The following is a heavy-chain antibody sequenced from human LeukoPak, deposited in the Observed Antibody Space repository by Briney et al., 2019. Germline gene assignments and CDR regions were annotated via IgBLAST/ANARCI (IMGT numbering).Heavy chain of an antibody. D-gene: IGHD3-22*01. J-gene: IGHJ3*02. Sequence: SETLSLTCTVSGGSISSNTYYWDWIRQPPGKGLECIGSIYYGGSTYYNPSLKSRVIISVDTSKNQFSLKLSSVTAADTAVYYCARAYYYASSAFDIWGQGIMVTVSS. CDR3: ARAYYYASSAFDI. V-gene: IGHV4-39*01. CDR1: GGSISSNTYY. CDR2: IYYGGST.